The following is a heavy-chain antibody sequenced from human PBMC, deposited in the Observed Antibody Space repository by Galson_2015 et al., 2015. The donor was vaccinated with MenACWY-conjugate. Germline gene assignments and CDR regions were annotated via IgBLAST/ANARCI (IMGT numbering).Heavy chain of an antibody. J-gene: IGHJ4*02. CDR2: IKQDGSEK. V-gene: IGHV3-7*03. CDR3: ARDSGCSSTSCIYYFDY. CDR1: GFTFSSYW. Sequence: SLRLSCAASGFTFSSYWMSWVRQAPGKGLEWVANIKQDGSEKYYVDSVKGRFTISRDNAKNSLYLQMSSLRAEDAAVYYCARDSGCSSTSCIYYFDYWGQGTLVT. D-gene: IGHD2-2*01.